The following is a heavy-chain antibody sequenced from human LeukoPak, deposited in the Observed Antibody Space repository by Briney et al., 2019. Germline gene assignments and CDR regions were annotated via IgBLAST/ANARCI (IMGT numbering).Heavy chain of an antibody. D-gene: IGHD2-15*01. J-gene: IGHJ6*02. CDR1: GDSLSSNRAA. CDR3: ARAVGCDNGMDV. CDR2: TYYRSKWYT. Sequence: SQTLSLTCALSGDSLSSNRAAWDWIRQSPSRGLEWLGRTYYRSKWYTEYTLSVKSRISIKPDTSKNQLSLQLNSVTPEDTAVYYCARAVGCDNGMDVWGQGTTVTVSS. V-gene: IGHV6-1*01.